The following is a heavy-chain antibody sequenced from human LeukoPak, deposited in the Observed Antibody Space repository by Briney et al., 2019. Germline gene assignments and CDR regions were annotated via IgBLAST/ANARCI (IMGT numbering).Heavy chain of an antibody. V-gene: IGHV3-23*01. J-gene: IGHJ4*02. D-gene: IGHD4-23*01. CDR2: ITGGGEYT. CDR1: GFTFTSYA. CDR3: ARVLSAAYGGNYRGSYYFDY. Sequence: GGSLRLSCAASGFTFTSYAMAWVRQAPGEGMEWVSVITGGGEYTYVADSVKGRFTISRDNSKNTLYLQMNSLRAEDTAVYYCARVLSAAYGGNYRGSYYFDYWAREPWSPSPQ.